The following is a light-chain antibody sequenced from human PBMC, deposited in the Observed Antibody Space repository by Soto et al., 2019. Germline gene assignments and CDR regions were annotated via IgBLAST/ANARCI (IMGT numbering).Light chain of an antibody. V-gene: IGKV3-20*01. Sequence: EIVLTQSPGTLSLSPGERATLSCRASQSVSSSYLAWYQQKPGQAHRLLIYGASSRATGIPDRFSGSGSGTDFTLTISRLEPEDFAVYYCQQYGSSPGLTFGGGTKVEIK. CDR2: GAS. CDR1: QSVSSSY. J-gene: IGKJ4*01. CDR3: QQYGSSPGLT.